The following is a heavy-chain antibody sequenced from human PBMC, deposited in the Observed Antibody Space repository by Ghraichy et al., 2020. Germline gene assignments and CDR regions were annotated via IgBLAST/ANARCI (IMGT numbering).Heavy chain of an antibody. V-gene: IGHV6-1*01. D-gene: IGHD3-16*01. Sequence: SETPSLTCAISGDSVSNNNVAWTWLRQSPSRGFEWLGGTYYRSKWSNDYAASVKSRITIKPDTSKNQFSLQLNSVTPEDTAMYYCARLIRGAYDYWGQGTLVTVSS. CDR3: ARLIRGAYDY. CDR2: TYYRSKWSN. J-gene: IGHJ4*02. CDR1: GDSVSNNNVA.